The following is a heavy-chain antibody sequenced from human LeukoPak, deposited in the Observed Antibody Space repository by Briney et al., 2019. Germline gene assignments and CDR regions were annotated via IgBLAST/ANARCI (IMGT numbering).Heavy chain of an antibody. CDR1: GFTFSSYW. V-gene: IGHV3-7*01. CDR2: IKQDGSEK. J-gene: IGHJ4*02. Sequence: PGGSLRLSCAASGFTFSSYWMSWVRQAPGKGLEWVANIKQDGSEKYYVDSVKGRFTISRDNSKNTLYLQMNSLRAEDTAVYYCAKDIEGANALDYWGQGTLVTVSS. CDR3: AKDIEGANALDY. D-gene: IGHD1-26*01.